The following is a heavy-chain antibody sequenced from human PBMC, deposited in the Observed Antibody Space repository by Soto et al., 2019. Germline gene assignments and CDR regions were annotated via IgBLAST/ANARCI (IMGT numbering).Heavy chain of an antibody. V-gene: IGHV3-23*01. CDR1: GFTLSTFA. Sequence: GGSLRLSCAVSGFTLSTFAMTWVRQAPGKRLECVSGIVGSGSQIHYADSVKGRFTMSKDNSKNIRYLQMDSLRVDATAVYFFAQGAVSKDGLWIMDQWGQGPQVTVSS. J-gene: IGHJ1*01. CDR2: IVGSGSQI. D-gene: IGHD2-21*01. CDR3: AQGAVSKDGLWIMDQ.